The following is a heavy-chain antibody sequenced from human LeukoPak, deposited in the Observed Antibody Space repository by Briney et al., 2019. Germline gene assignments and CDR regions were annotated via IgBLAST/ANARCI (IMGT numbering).Heavy chain of an antibody. CDR2: FYPEDGET. J-gene: IGHJ5*02. D-gene: IGHD6-13*01. CDR3: ARDIAAAENWFDA. V-gene: IGHV1-24*01. Sequence: ASVKVSCKVSGYSLTELSMHWVRQPPRRELEWMGGFYPEDGETIYAQKFQGRVTMTTDTSTSTAYMELRSLRSDDTAVYYCARDIAAAENWFDAWGQGTLVTVSS. CDR1: GYSLTELS.